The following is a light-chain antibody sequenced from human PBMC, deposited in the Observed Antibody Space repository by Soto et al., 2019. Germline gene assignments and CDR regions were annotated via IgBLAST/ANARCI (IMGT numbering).Light chain of an antibody. J-gene: IGLJ3*02. Sequence: QSALTQPASVSGSPEQSITISCTGTSSDVGSYNLVSWYQQHPGKAPKVMIYEATKRPSGVSNRFSGSKSGNTASLTIWGVQAEDEADYYCCACAGSGTVVFGGGTKLTVL. CDR2: EAT. CDR3: CACAGSGTVV. CDR1: SSDVGSYNL. V-gene: IGLV2-23*02.